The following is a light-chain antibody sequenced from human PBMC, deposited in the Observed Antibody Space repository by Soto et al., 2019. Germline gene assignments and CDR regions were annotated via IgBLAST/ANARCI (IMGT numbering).Light chain of an antibody. CDR2: DVN. CDR1: SSDIGAYNF. J-gene: IGLJ2*01. V-gene: IGLV2-14*03. Sequence: QSALTQPASVSGSPGQSITISCTGTSSDIGAYNFVSWYQQHPGKAPKLMLYDVNIRPSGVSTRFSGSQSGNTASLTISGLQAEDEADYYCTSWTTSTTMIFGGGTKVTVL. CDR3: TSWTTSTTMI.